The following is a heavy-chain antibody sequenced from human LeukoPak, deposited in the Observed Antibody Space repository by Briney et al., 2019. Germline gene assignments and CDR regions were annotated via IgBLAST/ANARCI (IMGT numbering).Heavy chain of an antibody. CDR1: GFTFSSYS. Sequence: PGGSLRLSCAASGFTFSSYSMNWVRQAPGKGLEWVSYISSSSTIYYADSVKGRFTISRDNAKNSLYLQMNSLRAEDTAVYYCAKLGDILTGYFDYWGQGTLVTVSS. V-gene: IGHV3-48*01. J-gene: IGHJ4*02. CDR3: AKLGDILTGYFDY. CDR2: ISSSSTI. D-gene: IGHD3-9*01.